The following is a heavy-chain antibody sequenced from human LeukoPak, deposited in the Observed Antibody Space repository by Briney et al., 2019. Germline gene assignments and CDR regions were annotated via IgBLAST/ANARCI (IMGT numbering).Heavy chain of an antibody. V-gene: IGHV3-30*18. CDR3: ANTGPSAAINYYNYYGMDV. CDR2: ISYDGSNK. CDR1: GFTFGSYG. J-gene: IGHJ6*02. Sequence: RGSLRLSCAASGFTFGSYGMHWVRQAPGKGLERVAVISYDGSNKYYADSVKGRFTISRDNSKNTLYLQMNSLRAEDTAVYYCANTGPSAAINYYNYYGMDVWGQGTTVTVSS. D-gene: IGHD2-2*01.